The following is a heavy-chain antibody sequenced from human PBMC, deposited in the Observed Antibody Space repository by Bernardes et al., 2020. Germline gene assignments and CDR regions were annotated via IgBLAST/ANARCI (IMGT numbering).Heavy chain of an antibody. J-gene: IGHJ4*02. Sequence: GGSLRLSCAASGFTFSDYYMSWIRQAQGKGLEWVSYISTSGSTINYADSVKGRFTISRDNAKNSLYLQMNSLRAEVTAVYYCARAGARIVGATTYFDYWGQGTLVTVSS. CDR3: ARAGARIVGATTYFDY. CDR2: ISTSGSTI. CDR1: GFTFSDYY. D-gene: IGHD1-26*01. V-gene: IGHV3-11*01.